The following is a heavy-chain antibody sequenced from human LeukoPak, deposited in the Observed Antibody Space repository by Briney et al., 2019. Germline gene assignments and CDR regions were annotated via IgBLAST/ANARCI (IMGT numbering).Heavy chain of an antibody. CDR1: GFTFSNAW. CDR2: IKSKTDGGTT. V-gene: IGHV3-15*01. CDR3: ARDGGLHTNFDY. J-gene: IGHJ4*02. D-gene: IGHD2-15*01. Sequence: GGSLRLSCAASGFTFSNAWMSWVRQAPGKGLEWVGRIKSKTDGGTTDYAAPVKGRFTISRDDSKNTLYLQMNSLRAEDTAVYYCARDGGLHTNFDYWGQGTMVTVSS.